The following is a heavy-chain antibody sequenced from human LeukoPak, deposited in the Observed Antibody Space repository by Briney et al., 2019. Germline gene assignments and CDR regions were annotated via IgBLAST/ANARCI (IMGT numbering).Heavy chain of an antibody. J-gene: IGHJ4*02. CDR1: GGSISSSSYY. Sequence: PSETLSLTCTVSGGSISSSSYYWGWIRQPPGKGLEWIGSIYYSGSTYYNPSLKSRVTISVDTSKNQFSPKLSSVTAADTAVYYCARGGYSSSWYLVWGQGTLVTVSS. D-gene: IGHD6-13*01. V-gene: IGHV4-39*01. CDR2: IYYSGST. CDR3: ARGGYSSSWYLV.